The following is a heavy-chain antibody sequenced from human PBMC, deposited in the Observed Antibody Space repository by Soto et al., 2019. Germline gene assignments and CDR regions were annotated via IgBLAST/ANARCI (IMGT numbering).Heavy chain of an antibody. CDR1: GFSFSIYY. V-gene: IGHV3-11*01. D-gene: IGHD2-21*02. CDR3: ARDRGDSNYYYYGMDV. J-gene: IGHJ6*02. CDR2: ISSSGSTI. Sequence: GGSLRLCSAASGFSFSIYYMSWIRQASGKGLEWVSYISSSGSTIYYADSVKGRFTISRDNAKNSLYLQMNSLRAEDTAVYYCARDRGDSNYYYYGMDVWGQGTTVTVSS.